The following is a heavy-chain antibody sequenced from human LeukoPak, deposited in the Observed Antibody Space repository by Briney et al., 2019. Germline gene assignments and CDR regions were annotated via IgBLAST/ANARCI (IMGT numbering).Heavy chain of an antibody. CDR3: AAWTDRGYNF. CDR2: INPDGSQK. Sequence: GESLRLSCAASGFSFSASWMNWVRQAPGKGLEWVANINPDGSQKRFVDSVMGRFTMSRDNAKNSLYLQTNSLRVEDTAVFYCAAWTDRGYNFWGQGALVTVSS. J-gene: IGHJ4*02. D-gene: IGHD5-24*01. CDR1: GFSFSASW. V-gene: IGHV3-7*01.